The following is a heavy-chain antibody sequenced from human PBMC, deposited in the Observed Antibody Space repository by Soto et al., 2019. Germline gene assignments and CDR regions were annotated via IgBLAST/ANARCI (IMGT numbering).Heavy chain of an antibody. CDR3: ARGVVVPPGYSYYGRDV. CDR1: GGTFSSYA. CDR2: IIPIFGTA. Sequence: QVQLVQSGAEVKKPGSSVKVSCKASGGTFSSYAISWVRQAPGQGLEWMGGIIPIFGTANYAQKFQGRVTITAADSTSTAYMGLSSLGSEDTAVYSWARGVVVPPGYSYYGRDVWAKGPTVTFSS. V-gene: IGHV1-69*01. D-gene: IGHD2-15*01. J-gene: IGHJ6*04.